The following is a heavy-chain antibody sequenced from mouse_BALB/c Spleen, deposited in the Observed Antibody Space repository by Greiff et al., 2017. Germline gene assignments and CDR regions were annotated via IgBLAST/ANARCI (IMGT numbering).Heavy chain of an antibody. D-gene: IGHD2-14*01. CDR1: GFNIKDTY. J-gene: IGHJ2*01. CDR3: ARSGYRYYFDY. CDR2: IDPANGNT. V-gene: IGHV14-3*02. Sequence: EVKLMESGAELVKPGASVKLSCTASGFNIKDTYMHWVKQRPEQGLEWIGRIDPANGNTKYDPKFQGKATITADTSSNTAYLQLSSLTSEDTAVYYCARSGYRYYFDYWGQGTTLTVSS.